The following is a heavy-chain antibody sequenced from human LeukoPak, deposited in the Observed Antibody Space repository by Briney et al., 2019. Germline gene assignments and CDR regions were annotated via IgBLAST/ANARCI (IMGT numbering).Heavy chain of an antibody. CDR1: GFTFSSYS. CDR2: ISSSSSYI. Sequence: GGSLRLSCAASGFTFSSYSMNWVRQAPGKGLEWVSSISSSSSYIFYADSVKGRFTISRDNAKNSLYLQMNSLRAEDTAVYYCARMIGSYTANYFDCWGQGTLVTVSS. J-gene: IGHJ4*02. D-gene: IGHD1-26*01. CDR3: ARMIGSYTANYFDC. V-gene: IGHV3-21*01.